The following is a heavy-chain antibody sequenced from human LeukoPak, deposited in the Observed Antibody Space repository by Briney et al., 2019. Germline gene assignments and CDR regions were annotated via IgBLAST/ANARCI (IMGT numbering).Heavy chain of an antibody. CDR2: ISSSSSYI. J-gene: IGHJ4*02. Sequence: GGSLRLSCAASGFTFSSYSMNWVRQAPGKGLEWVSSISSSSSYIYYADSVKGRFTISRGNAKNSLYLQMNSLRAEDTAVYYCARAGYSGYAEGLDYWGQGTLVTVSS. D-gene: IGHD5-12*01. V-gene: IGHV3-21*01. CDR3: ARAGYSGYAEGLDY. CDR1: GFTFSSYS.